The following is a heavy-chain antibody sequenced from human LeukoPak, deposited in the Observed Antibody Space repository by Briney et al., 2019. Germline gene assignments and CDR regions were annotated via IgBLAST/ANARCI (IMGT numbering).Heavy chain of an antibody. CDR2: IRYDGSNK. V-gene: IGHV3-30*02. CDR1: GFTFSSYG. CDR3: AKDPYYYGSGSYWAFDY. J-gene: IGHJ4*02. Sequence: GGSLRLSCAASGFTFSSYGMHWVRQAPGKGLEWVAFIRYDGSNKYYADSVKGRFTISRDNSKNTLYLQMNSLRAEDTAVYYCAKDPYYYGSGSYWAFDYWGQGTLVTVSS. D-gene: IGHD3-10*01.